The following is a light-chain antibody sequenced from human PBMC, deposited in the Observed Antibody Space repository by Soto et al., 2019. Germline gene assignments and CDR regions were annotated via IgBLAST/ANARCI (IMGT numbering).Light chain of an antibody. CDR3: CSYTSSSTYV. V-gene: IGLV2-14*01. Sequence: QSALTQPASVSGSPGQSITISCTGTSSDVGGYNYVSWYQQHPGKAPKLMIFDVNNRPSGVSNRFSGSKSGNTTSLPISGIQAEDEADYYCCSYTSSSTYVFGTGTKLTV. CDR2: DVN. CDR1: SSDVGGYNY. J-gene: IGLJ1*01.